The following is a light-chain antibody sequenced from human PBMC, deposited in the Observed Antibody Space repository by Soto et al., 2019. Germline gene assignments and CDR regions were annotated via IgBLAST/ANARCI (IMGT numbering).Light chain of an antibody. CDR1: QSVSSY. V-gene: IGKV3-20*01. CDR3: QQYVTSLIT. CDR2: GAS. Sequence: EIVLTQSPGTLSLSPGERATLSCRASQSVSSYLVWYQQKPGQAPRLLIHGASIRATVIPDRFSGSGSGTDFTLTIRRLEPEDSAVYCCQQYVTSLITFGQGTRLEIK. J-gene: IGKJ5*01.